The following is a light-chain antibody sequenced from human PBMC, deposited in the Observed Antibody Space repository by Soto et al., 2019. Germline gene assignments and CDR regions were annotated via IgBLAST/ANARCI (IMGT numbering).Light chain of an antibody. Sequence: AIRMTQSPSSLSASTGDRVTITCRASQVIGSYLAWYQQRPGKAPRLLIYTASTLQTGVPPRFSGSGSGTDFTLTVSYLQSEDFATYYCNQYFIYPQTFGRGTKVNIK. V-gene: IGKV1-8*01. CDR3: NQYFIYPQT. CDR1: QVIGSY. CDR2: TAS. J-gene: IGKJ4*01.